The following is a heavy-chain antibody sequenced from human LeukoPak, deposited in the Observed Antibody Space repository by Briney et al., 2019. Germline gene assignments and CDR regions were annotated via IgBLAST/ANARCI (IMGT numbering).Heavy chain of an antibody. D-gene: IGHD2-15*01. CDR3: ARVLVAADTADNWFDP. J-gene: IGHJ5*02. CDR2: IYYSGRT. V-gene: IGHV4-59*01. CDR1: GGSISSYY. Sequence: SETLSLTCTVSGGSISSYYWSWIRQPPGKGLEWIGYIYYSGRTNYTPSLKSRVTISVDTSKNQFSLRLSSVTAADTAVYYCARVLVAADTADNWFDPWGQGTLVTVSS.